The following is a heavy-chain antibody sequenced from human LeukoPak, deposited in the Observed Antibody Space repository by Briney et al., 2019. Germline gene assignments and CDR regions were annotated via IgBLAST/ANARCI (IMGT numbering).Heavy chain of an antibody. Sequence: SQTLSLTCTVSGGSISSDSYYWSWIRQPAGKGLEWIGRIYTSGSTNYNPSLKSRVTISVDTSKNQFSLKLSSVTAADTAVYYCAREARIAVAGTDCWGQGTLVTVSS. CDR2: IYTSGST. D-gene: IGHD6-19*01. J-gene: IGHJ4*02. CDR3: AREARIAVAGTDC. CDR1: GGSISSDSYY. V-gene: IGHV4-61*02.